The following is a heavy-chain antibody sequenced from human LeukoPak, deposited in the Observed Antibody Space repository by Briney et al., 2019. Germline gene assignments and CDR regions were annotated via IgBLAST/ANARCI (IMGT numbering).Heavy chain of an antibody. J-gene: IGHJ4*02. CDR1: GFSLDDYG. CDR3: ARDARGAVAGRLAFDY. Sequence: PGGSLRLSCAASGFSLDDYGMSGVRQAPGKGREGVSGINWNGGSTGYVDSVKGRFTISRDNAKNSLYLQMNSLRAEDTALYYCARDARGAVAGRLAFDYWGQGTLVTVSS. D-gene: IGHD6-19*01. V-gene: IGHV3-20*04. CDR2: INWNGGST.